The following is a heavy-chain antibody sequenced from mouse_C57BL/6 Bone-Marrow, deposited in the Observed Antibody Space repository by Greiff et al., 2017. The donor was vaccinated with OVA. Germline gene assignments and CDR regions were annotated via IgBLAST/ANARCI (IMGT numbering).Heavy chain of an antibody. CDR1: GFTFSSYA. V-gene: IGHV5-4*01. CDR2: ISDGGSYT. CDR3: ARDGRLRRGSWFAY. J-gene: IGHJ3*01. Sequence: EVQLQESGGGLVKPGGSLKLSCAASGFTFSSYAMSWVRQTPEKRLEWVATISDGGSYTYYPDNVKGRFTISRDNAKNNLYLQMSHLKSEDTAMYYCARDGRLRRGSWFAYWGQGTLVTVSA. D-gene: IGHD2-2*01.